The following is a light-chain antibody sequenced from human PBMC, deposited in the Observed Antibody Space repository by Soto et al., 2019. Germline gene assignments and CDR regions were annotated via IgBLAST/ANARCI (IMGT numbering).Light chain of an antibody. Sequence: QSVLTQPASVSGSPGQSITSSCTGTSRDVGKYKDVSWYQQHPGKAPKLRIYEVSNRPSGVSHRFSGSNSANPPSLPLSGLQAEDEADYYCCSPAGSTHVFGTGSKVTVL. CDR3: CSPAGSTHV. V-gene: IGLV2-14*01. CDR1: SRDVGKYKD. J-gene: IGLJ1*01. CDR2: EVS.